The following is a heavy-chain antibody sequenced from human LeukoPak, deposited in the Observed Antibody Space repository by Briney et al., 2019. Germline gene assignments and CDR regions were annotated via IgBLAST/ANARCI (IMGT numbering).Heavy chain of an antibody. V-gene: IGHV3-49*04. Sequence: GESLKISCTASGITFGDYAMSWVRQAPGKGLEWIGFIRSKAYGGTTEYAASVKGRFTISRDDSKSIAYLQMNSLKTEDTAVYYCTRERDYYDSSGYYYVRYFQHWGQGTLVTVSS. D-gene: IGHD3-22*01. CDR2: IRSKAYGGTT. CDR3: TRERDYYDSSGYYYVRYFQH. J-gene: IGHJ1*01. CDR1: GITFGDYA.